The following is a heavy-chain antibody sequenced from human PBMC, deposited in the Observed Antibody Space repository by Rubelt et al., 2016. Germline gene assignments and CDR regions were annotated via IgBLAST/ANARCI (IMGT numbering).Heavy chain of an antibody. Sequence: QVQLQESGPGLVKPSETLSLTCTVSGGSISSYYWSWIRQPPGKGLEWIGYIYYSGSTNYNPSLKRRVTISVDTSKNHVSLKLSSGTAADTAVYYCARHTPPPPDYGDYFDYWGQGTLVTVSS. J-gene: IGHJ4*02. CDR1: GGSISSYY. CDR2: IYYSGST. V-gene: IGHV4-59*08. D-gene: IGHD4-17*01. CDR3: ARHTPPPPDYGDYFDY.